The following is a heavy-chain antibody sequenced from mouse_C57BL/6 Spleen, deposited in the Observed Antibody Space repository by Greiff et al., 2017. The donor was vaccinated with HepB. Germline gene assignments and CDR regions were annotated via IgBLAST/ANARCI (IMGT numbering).Heavy chain of an antibody. V-gene: IGHV1-15*01. Sequence: VQLQQSGAELVRPGASVTLSCKASGYTFTDYEMHWVKQTPVHGLEWIGAIDPETGGTAYTQKFKGKAILTADKSSSTAYMQLRSLTSEDSAVYYCTGRYYGIRVYFDYWGQGTTLTVSS. D-gene: IGHD1-1*01. J-gene: IGHJ2*01. CDR1: GYTFTDYE. CDR2: IDPETGGT. CDR3: TGRYYGIRVYFDY.